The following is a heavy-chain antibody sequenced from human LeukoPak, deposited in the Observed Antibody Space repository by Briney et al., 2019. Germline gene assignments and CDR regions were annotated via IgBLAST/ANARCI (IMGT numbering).Heavy chain of an antibody. Sequence: SETLSLTCAVSGGSISSGGYSWSWLRQPPGKGLEWIVYIYYSGSTYYNPSLKSRVTISVDTSKNQFSLKLSSVTAADTAVYYCARGAYGDYYGEGYYMDVWGKGTTVTVSS. D-gene: IGHD4-17*01. CDR2: IYYSGST. V-gene: IGHV4-30-4*07. CDR1: GGSISSGGYS. J-gene: IGHJ6*03. CDR3: ARGAYGDYYGEGYYMDV.